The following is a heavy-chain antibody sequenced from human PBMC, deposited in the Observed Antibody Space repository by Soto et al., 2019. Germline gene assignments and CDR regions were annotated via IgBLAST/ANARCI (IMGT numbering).Heavy chain of an antibody. D-gene: IGHD3-10*01. CDR2: ISSSSSYI. V-gene: IGHV3-21*01. J-gene: IGHJ6*03. Sequence: GGSLRLSCAASGFTFSSYSMNWVRQAPGKGLEWVSSISSSSSYIYYADSVKGRFTISRDNAKNSLYLQMNSPRAEDTAVYYCARAGMVRGVTESYYYYYYMDVWGKGTTVTVSS. CDR3: ARAGMVRGVTESYYYYYYMDV. CDR1: GFTFSSYS.